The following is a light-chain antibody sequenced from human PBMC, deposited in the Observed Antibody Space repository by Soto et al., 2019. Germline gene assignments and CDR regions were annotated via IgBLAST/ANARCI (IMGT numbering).Light chain of an antibody. V-gene: IGKV1-5*01. CDR2: DAS. J-gene: IGKJ3*01. CDR1: QNIRSR. Sequence: QINQSPSTLSASVGERDTITCRASQNIRSRLAWFQQKPGKAPKLLIYDASSLESGVPQRFSGSGSGTELTLNISSMQTDDFSTYDCLQDNSYAFRFGPVTKVD. CDR3: LQDNSYAFR.